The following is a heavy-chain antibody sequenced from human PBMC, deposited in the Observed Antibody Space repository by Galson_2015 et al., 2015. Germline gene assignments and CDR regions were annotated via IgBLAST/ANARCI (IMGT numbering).Heavy chain of an antibody. D-gene: IGHD5-24*01. V-gene: IGHV1-8*01. CDR3: ARQAQGWLQGAGGMDV. Sequence: SVKVSCKASGYTFTSYDINWVRQATGQGLEWMGWMNPNSGNTGYAQKFQGRVTMTRNTSISTAYMELSSLRSEDTAVYYCARQAQGWLQGAGGMDVWGQGTTVTVSS. CDR2: MNPNSGNT. J-gene: IGHJ6*02. CDR1: GYTFTSYD.